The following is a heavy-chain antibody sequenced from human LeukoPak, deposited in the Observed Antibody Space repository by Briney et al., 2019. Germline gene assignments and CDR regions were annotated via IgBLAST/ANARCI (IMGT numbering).Heavy chain of an antibody. CDR1: GLLFSSYG. D-gene: IGHD3-10*01. Sequence: GGSLRLSCVASGLLFSSYGFYWVRQAPGKGLEWVAYISFSGTTEDYADSLEGRFTISRDNSESKVYLQMSSLRSEDTAVYYCARGWFGLDPWGQGTQVIVSS. J-gene: IGHJ5*02. V-gene: IGHV3-30*03. CDR3: ARGWFGLDP. CDR2: ISFSGTTE.